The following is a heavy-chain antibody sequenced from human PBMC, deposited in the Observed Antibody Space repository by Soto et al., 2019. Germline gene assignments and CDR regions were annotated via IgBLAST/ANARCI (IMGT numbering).Heavy chain of an antibody. D-gene: IGHD3-16*02. V-gene: IGHV3-23*01. Sequence: GGSLRLSCAASGFTFSSYAMSWVRQAPGKGLEWVSAISGSGGSTYYADSVKGRFTISRDNSKNTLYLQMNSLRAEDTAVYYCARDRGRGDYDYIWGSYRSSPDFDYWGQGTLVTVSS. CDR3: ARDRGRGDYDYIWGSYRSSPDFDY. CDR1: GFTFSSYA. CDR2: ISGSGGST. J-gene: IGHJ4*02.